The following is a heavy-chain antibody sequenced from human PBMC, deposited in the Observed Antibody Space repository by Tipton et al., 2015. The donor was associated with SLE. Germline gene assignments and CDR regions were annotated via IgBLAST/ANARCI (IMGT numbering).Heavy chain of an antibody. CDR1: GFTFSSYA. CDR2: IYSGGST. D-gene: IGHD3-10*01. CDR3: ARAPLGDLMFDY. Sequence: SLRLSCAASGFTFSSYAMSWVRQAPGKGLEWVSVIYSGGSTYYADSVKGRFTISRDNSKNTLYLQMNSLRAEDTAVYYCARAPLGDLMFDYWGQRTLVTVSS. J-gene: IGHJ4*02. V-gene: IGHV3-53*01.